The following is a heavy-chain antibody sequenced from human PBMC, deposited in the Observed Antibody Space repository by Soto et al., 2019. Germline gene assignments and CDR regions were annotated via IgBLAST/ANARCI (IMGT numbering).Heavy chain of an antibody. CDR1: GGTFSSYA. V-gene: IGHV1-69*13. CDR3: ARETGTPLRYFDWLNY. CDR2: IIPIFGTA. D-gene: IGHD3-9*01. J-gene: IGHJ4*02. Sequence: SVKVSCKASGGTFSSYAISWVRQAPGQGLEWMGGIIPIFGTANYAQKFQGRVTITADESTSTAYMELSSLRSEDTAVYYCARETGTPLRYFDWLNYWGQGTLVTVSS.